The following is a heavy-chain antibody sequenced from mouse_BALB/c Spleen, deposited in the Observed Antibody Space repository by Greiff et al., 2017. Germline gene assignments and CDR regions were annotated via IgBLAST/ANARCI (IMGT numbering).Heavy chain of an antibody. CDR1: GYSITSGYY. J-gene: IGHJ2*01. CDR3: ARGYYYGSLFDY. Sequence: ESGPGLVKPSQSLSLTCSVTGYSITSGYYWNWIRQFPGNKLEWMGYISYDGSNNYNPSLKNRISITRDTSKNQFFLKLNSVTTEDTATYYCARGYYYGSLFDYWGQGTTLTVSS. CDR2: ISYDGSN. V-gene: IGHV3-6*02. D-gene: IGHD1-1*01.